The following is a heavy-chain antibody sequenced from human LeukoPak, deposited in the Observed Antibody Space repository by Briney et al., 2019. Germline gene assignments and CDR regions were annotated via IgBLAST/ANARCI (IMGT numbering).Heavy chain of an antibody. J-gene: IGHJ4*02. CDR2: ISISGGTT. CDR1: GLTVSSHA. D-gene: IGHD6-19*01. Sequence: PRRSLRLSCAASGLTVSSHAMSWVRQAPGKGLEWVSAISISGGTTYYADSVKGRFNISRDNSRNTPYLQMNSLRVDDTAVYYCAKAFGGAVAGYFDYWGQGTLVTVSS. V-gene: IGHV3-23*01. CDR3: AKAFGGAVAGYFDY.